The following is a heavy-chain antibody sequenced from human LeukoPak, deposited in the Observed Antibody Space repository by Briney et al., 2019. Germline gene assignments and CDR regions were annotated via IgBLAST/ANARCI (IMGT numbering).Heavy chain of an antibody. CDR1: GFTFSSYA. CDR3: AKVMWFSGYSYGLFDY. V-gene: IGHV3-23*01. CDR2: ISGSGGST. J-gene: IGHJ4*02. D-gene: IGHD5-18*01. Sequence: GGSLRLSCAASGFTFSSYAMSWVRQAPGKGLGWVSAISGSGGSTYYADSVKGRFTISRDNSKNTLYLQMNSLRAEDTAVYYCAKVMWFSGYSYGLFDYWGQGTLVTVSS.